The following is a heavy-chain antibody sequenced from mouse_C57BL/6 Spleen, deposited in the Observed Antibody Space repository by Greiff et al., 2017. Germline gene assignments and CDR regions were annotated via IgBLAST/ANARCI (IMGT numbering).Heavy chain of an antibody. Sequence: VQLKQSGTVLARPGASVKMSCKTSGYTFTSYWMHWVKQRPGQGLEWIGAIYPGNSDTSYNQKFKGKAKLTAVTSASTAYMELSSLTNEDSAVXYCTRDYYGSSYAAWFAYWGQGTLVTVSA. CDR3: TRDYYGSSYAAWFAY. CDR1: GYTFTSYW. V-gene: IGHV1-5*01. J-gene: IGHJ3*01. CDR2: IYPGNSDT. D-gene: IGHD1-1*01.